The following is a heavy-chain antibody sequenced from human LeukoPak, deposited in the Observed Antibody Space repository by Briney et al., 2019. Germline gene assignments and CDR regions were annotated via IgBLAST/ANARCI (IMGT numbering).Heavy chain of an antibody. Sequence: PSENLSLNCAVYGGSFSGYYWSWIRQPPGKGLEWIGEINHSGSTNYNPSLKSRVTISVDTSKNQFSLKLSSVTAADTAVYYCAREYWAENIPYYFDYWGQGTLVTVSS. V-gene: IGHV4-34*01. D-gene: IGHD2/OR15-2a*01. CDR2: INHSGST. CDR3: AREYWAENIPYYFDY. CDR1: GGSFSGYY. J-gene: IGHJ4*02.